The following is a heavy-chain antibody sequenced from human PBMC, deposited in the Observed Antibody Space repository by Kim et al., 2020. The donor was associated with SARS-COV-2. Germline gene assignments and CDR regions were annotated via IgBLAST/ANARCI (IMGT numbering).Heavy chain of an antibody. D-gene: IGHD3-10*01. CDR3: AKGNRGWLQCLDY. Sequence: YADSVKGRFTISRDNSKNTLYLQMNSLRAEDTAVYYCAKGNRGWLQCLDYWGQGTLVTVSS. V-gene: IGHV3-23*01. J-gene: IGHJ4*02.